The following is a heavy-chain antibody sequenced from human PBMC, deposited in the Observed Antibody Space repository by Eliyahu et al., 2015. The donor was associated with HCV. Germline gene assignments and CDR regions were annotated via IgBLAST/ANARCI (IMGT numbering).Heavy chain of an antibody. V-gene: IGHV5-51*01. CDR3: ARGVGYCGSTSCYEDNWFDP. D-gene: IGHD2-2*01. CDR2: IYPGDSDT. Sequence: EVQLVQSGAEVKKPGESLKISCKGSGYSFTSYWIGWVRQMPGKGLEWMGVIYPGDSDTRYSPSFQGQVTISADKSISTAHLQWSSLKASDTAMYYCARGVGYCGSTSCYEDNWFDPWGQGTLVTVSS. J-gene: IGHJ5*02. CDR1: GYSFTSYW.